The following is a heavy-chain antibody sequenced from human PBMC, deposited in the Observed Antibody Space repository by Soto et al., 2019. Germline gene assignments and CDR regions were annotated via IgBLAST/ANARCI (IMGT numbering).Heavy chain of an antibody. CDR2: IYYSGST. CDR1: GDSISSRSYY. Sequence: SSETLSLTCTVTGDSISSRSYYWGWIRQPPGKGLEWIGSIYYSGSTYNNPSLRSRVSMSIDTSKDQFSLKLKSVTAADTALYFCARQRTSVVTQAYFDVWGPVSLVTVSS. CDR3: ARQRTSVVTQAYFDV. V-gene: IGHV4-39*01. D-gene: IGHD2-21*02. J-gene: IGHJ4*02.